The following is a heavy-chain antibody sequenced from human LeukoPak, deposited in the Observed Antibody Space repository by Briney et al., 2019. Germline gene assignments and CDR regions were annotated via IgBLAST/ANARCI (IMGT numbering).Heavy chain of an antibody. V-gene: IGHV4-4*09. Sequence: SETLSLTCTVSGGSISSYYWSWIRQPPGKGLEWIGYIYTSGSTNYNPSLKSRVTISVETSKNQFSLKLSSVTAADTAVYYCARRLGYYDSSYYYYYMDVWGKGTTVTVSS. CDR3: ARRLGYYDSSYYYYYMDV. J-gene: IGHJ6*03. CDR2: IYTSGST. CDR1: GGSISSYY. D-gene: IGHD3-22*01.